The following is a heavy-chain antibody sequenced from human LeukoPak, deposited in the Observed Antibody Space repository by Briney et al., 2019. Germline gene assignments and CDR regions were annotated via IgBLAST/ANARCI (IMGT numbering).Heavy chain of an antibody. CDR2: IYPGDSDT. J-gene: IGHJ4*02. Sequence: GESLKISCKGSGYSFTSYWIGWVRQMPGKGLEWMGIIYPGDSDTRYSPSFQGQVTISADKSISTAYLQWSSLKASDTAMYYCARPKAIEWFGEPTRPYYFDYWGQGTLVTVSS. CDR3: ARPKAIEWFGEPTRPYYFDY. CDR1: GYSFTSYW. D-gene: IGHD3-10*01. V-gene: IGHV5-51*01.